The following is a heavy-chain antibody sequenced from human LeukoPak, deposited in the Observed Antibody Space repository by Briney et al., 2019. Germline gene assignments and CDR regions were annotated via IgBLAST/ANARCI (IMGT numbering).Heavy chain of an antibody. V-gene: IGHV4-4*07. Sequence: SETLSLTCTVSGGSISSYYWSWIRQPAGKGLEWIGRIYTCGSTNYNPSLKSRVTMSVDTSKNQFSLKLSSVTAADTAVYYCARVYCSSTSCYPPDAFDIWGQGTMVTVSS. J-gene: IGHJ3*02. CDR3: ARVYCSSTSCYPPDAFDI. D-gene: IGHD2-2*01. CDR1: GGSISSYY. CDR2: IYTCGST.